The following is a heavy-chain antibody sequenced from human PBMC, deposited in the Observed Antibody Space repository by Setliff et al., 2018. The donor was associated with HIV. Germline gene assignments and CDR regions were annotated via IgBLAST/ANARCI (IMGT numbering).Heavy chain of an antibody. D-gene: IGHD3-10*01. CDR3: ARKLRPGHGVDV. CDR2: IDLDGSEK. CDR1: GFSFNNYW. V-gene: IGHV3-7*01. Sequence: GGSLRLSCVASGFSFNNYWMCWVRQAPGQGLEWVANIDLDGSEKNYVESVKGRFTISRDNAENSLHLQMNSLRADDTATYYCARKLRPGHGVDVWGQGTTVTVSS. J-gene: IGHJ6*02.